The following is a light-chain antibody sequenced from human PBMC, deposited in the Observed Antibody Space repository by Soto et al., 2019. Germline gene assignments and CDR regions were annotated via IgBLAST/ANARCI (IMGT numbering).Light chain of an antibody. CDR3: QQYVSAPWT. J-gene: IGKJ1*01. V-gene: IGKV3-20*01. CDR1: QSVSSS. Sequence: EIVFTQSPGTLSLSPGERATLSCRASQSVSSSLAWYQQKPGQAPRLLIHGASSRATGIPDRFSGSGSGTDFTLTISRLEPEDFAVYSCQQYVSAPWTFGQGTKVEIK. CDR2: GAS.